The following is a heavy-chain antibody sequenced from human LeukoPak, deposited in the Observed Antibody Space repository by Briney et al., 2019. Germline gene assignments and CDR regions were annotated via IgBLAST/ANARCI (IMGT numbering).Heavy chain of an antibody. CDR3: TTAAGYSGYDYLDY. V-gene: IGHV3-15*01. J-gene: IGHJ4*02. Sequence: PGGSLRLSCAASGGFNFDDAWLTWVRQAPGKGLEWVGRIHSKPAGGTIDYAAPVKGRFTISRDDSTYTLYLQMNSLTTEDTAVNYCTTAAGYSGYDYLDYWGQGTLVTVSS. D-gene: IGHD5-12*01. CDR2: IHSKPAGGTI. CDR1: GGFNFDDAW.